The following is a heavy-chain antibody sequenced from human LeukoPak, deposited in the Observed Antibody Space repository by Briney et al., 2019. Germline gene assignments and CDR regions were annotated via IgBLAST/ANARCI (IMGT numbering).Heavy chain of an antibody. J-gene: IGHJ6*02. CDR1: GFTFSNYA. D-gene: IGHD3-10*01. CDR3: AKGIRGVLWFGELSRATYGMDV. V-gene: IGHV3-23*01. CDR2: INDRGIAT. Sequence: GGSLRLSCAASGFTFSNYAMSWVRQAPGKGLEWGSTINDRGIATYYADSVKDRFTISRDNSKNTLSLQVSSLRAEDTAIYYCAKGIRGVLWFGELSRATYGMDVWGQGTTVTVSS.